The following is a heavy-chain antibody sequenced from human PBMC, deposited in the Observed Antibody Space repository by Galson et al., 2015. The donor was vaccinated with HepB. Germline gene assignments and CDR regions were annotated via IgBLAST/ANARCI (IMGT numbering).Heavy chain of an antibody. V-gene: IGHV6-1*01. D-gene: IGHD2-15*01. J-gene: IGHJ3*02. CDR3: ARVGALGYCSGGSCYGGRAFDI. Sequence: CAISGDSVSSNSAAWNWIRQSPSRGLEWLGRTYYRSKWYNDYAESVKSRITINPDTSKNSLYLQMNSLRDEDTAVYYCARVGALGYCSGGSCYGGRAFDIWGQGTMVTVSS. CDR2: TYYRSKWYN. CDR1: GDSVSSNSAA.